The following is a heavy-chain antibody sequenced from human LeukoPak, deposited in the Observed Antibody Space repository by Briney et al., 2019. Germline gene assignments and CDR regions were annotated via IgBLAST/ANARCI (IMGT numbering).Heavy chain of an antibody. Sequence: PSETLSLTCTVSGGSISSYYWSWIRQPAGKGLEWIGRIYPSGSTNYNPSLKRRVTMSVDTSKNKFSLRLSSVTAADTAVYFCAREIQIAAAEMFDPWGQGTLVTVSS. CDR1: GGSISSYY. CDR3: AREIQIAAAEMFDP. J-gene: IGHJ5*02. V-gene: IGHV4-4*07. D-gene: IGHD6-13*01. CDR2: IYPSGST.